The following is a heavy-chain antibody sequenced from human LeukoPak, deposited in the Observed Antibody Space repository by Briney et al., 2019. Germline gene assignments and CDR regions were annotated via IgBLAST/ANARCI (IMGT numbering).Heavy chain of an antibody. V-gene: IGHV1-46*01. CDR1: GYIFTSYY. D-gene: IGHD4-23*01. J-gene: IGHJ5*02. CDR3: ARDNSVEDTAWWFDP. Sequence: GASVKVSCKASGYIFTSYYMHWVRQAPGQGLEWMGMINPSGGSTSYAQKFQGRVTMTRDMSTSTDYMELSSLRSEDTAVYYCARDNSVEDTAWWFDPWGQGTLVTVSS. CDR2: INPSGGST.